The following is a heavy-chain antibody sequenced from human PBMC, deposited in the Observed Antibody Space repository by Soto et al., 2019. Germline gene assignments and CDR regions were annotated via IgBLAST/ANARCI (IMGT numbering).Heavy chain of an antibody. V-gene: IGHV4-59*11. CDR2: GYYSGST. Sequence: QVQLQESGPGLVKASETLSLTCTVSGTSMSGHFWSWMRQPPGQGLEWIGYGYYSGSTLYNPSLKSRVTISLDTSKNHFSLRLNSVTSADTAVYYCARGVYLSLVRTGWFDPWGQGTLVTVSS. J-gene: IGHJ5*02. CDR3: ARGVYLSLVRTGWFDP. CDR1: GTSMSGHF. D-gene: IGHD3-10*01.